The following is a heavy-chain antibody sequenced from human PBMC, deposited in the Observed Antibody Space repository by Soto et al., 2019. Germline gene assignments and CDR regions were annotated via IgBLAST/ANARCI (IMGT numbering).Heavy chain of an antibody. CDR2: IKSDGSGI. Sequence: EVQLVESGGGLVQPGGSLRLSCAASGFTFSSYWMHWVRQVPGKGLVWVSRIKSDGSGISYADSVKGRFTISRDNAKNTLYLQMNSLKAEDTAVYHCTRDSHSSSGAVKGHDYWGQGNLVTVSS. CDR1: GFTFSSYW. CDR3: TRDSHSSSGAVKGHDY. D-gene: IGHD6-6*01. V-gene: IGHV3-74*01. J-gene: IGHJ4*02.